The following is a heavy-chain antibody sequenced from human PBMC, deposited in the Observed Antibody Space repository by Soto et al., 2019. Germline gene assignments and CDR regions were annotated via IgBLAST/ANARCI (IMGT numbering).Heavy chain of an antibody. Sequence: PGGSLRLSCAASGFTFSSYWMHWVRQAPGKGLVWVSRINSDGSSTSYADSVKGRFTISRDNAKNTLYLQMNSLRAEDTAVYYCARGPEIXSGYLSRDYYYYHGMDVWGQGTMVTVSS. D-gene: IGHD3-3*01. V-gene: IGHV3-74*01. CDR2: INSDGSST. CDR1: GFTFSSYW. J-gene: IGHJ6*02. CDR3: ARGPEIXSGYLSRDYYYYHGMDV.